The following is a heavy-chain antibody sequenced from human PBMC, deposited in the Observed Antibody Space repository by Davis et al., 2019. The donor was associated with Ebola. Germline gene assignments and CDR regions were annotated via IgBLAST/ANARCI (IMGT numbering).Heavy chain of an antibody. CDR1: GFTFSSYG. J-gene: IGHJ4*02. D-gene: IGHD5-12*01. V-gene: IGHV3-33*01. CDR3: ARDPHQSGGYV. Sequence: GESLKISCAASGFTFSSYGMHWVRQAPGKGLEWVAVIWYDGSNKYYADSVKGRFTISRDNSKNTLYLQMNSLRAEDTAVYYCARDPHQSGGYVWGQGTLVTVSS. CDR2: IWYDGSNK.